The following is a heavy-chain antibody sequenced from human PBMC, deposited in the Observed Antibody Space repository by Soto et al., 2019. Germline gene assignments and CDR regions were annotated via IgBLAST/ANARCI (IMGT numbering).Heavy chain of an antibody. V-gene: IGHV1-18*04. J-gene: IGHJ4*02. CDR1: GYTFTSYG. CDR2: ISAYNGNT. D-gene: IGHD2-2*03. Sequence: QVQLVQSGAEVKKPGASVKVSCQASGYTFTSYGISCVRQAPGQGLEWMGWISAYNGNTNYAQQLQGRVTTTTDTSTRTAYMKLTSLRSDDTAVHYCARDFLDIVVVPDGIGYWGQGTRVTVSS. CDR3: ARDFLDIVVVPDGIGY.